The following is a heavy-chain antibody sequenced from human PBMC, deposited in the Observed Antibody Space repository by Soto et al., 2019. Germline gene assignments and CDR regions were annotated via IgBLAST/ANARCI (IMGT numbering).Heavy chain of an antibody. D-gene: IGHD1-20*01. CDR1: GGSVSSSSYY. V-gene: IGHV4-39*01. CDR3: ARLYNWNYFYSYGLDV. J-gene: IGHJ6*02. CDR2: IYYSGST. Sequence: KSSETLSLTCTVSGGSVSSSSYYWGWMRQPPGKGLEWIGTIYYSGSTDYSPSLKSRVIISVDTSKNQFSLRLSSATAADTAVYYCARLYNWNYFYSYGLDVWGQGTTVTVSS.